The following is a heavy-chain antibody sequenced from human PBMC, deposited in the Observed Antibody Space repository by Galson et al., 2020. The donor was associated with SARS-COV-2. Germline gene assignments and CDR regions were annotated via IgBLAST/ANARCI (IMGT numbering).Heavy chain of an antibody. J-gene: IGHJ3*02. Sequence: KMSGPTLVKPTQTLTLTCTFSGFSLSTSGVGVGWIRQPPGKALEWLALIYWDDDKRYSPSLKSRLTITKDTSKNQVVLTMTNMDPVDTATYYCAHSSGGIVVVITLEAAFDIWGQGTMVTVSS. D-gene: IGHD3-22*01. CDR3: AHSSGGIVVVITLEAAFDI. CDR2: IYWDDDK. V-gene: IGHV2-5*02. CDR1: GFSLSTSGVG.